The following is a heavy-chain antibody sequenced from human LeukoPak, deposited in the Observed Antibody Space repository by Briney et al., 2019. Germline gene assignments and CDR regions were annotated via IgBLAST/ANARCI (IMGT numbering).Heavy chain of an antibody. D-gene: IGHD1-1*01. J-gene: IGHJ3*02. CDR2: IIPIFGTA. Sequence: SVKVSCKASGGTFSSYAISWVRQAPGQGLEWTGGIIPIFGTANYAQKFQGRVTITTDESTSTAYMELSSLRSEDTAVYYCARDGTGNEAFDIWGQGTMVTVSS. CDR1: GGTFSSYA. V-gene: IGHV1-69*05. CDR3: ARDGTGNEAFDI.